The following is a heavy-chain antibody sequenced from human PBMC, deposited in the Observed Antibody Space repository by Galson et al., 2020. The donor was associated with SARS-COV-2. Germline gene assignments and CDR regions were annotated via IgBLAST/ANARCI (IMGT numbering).Heavy chain of an antibody. CDR1: GFTFSTYA. V-gene: IGHV3-23*01. CDR2: ISGGGGST. Sequence: GGSLRLSCAASGFTFSTYAMSWVRQAPGKGLEWVSSISGGGGSTFYADSVKGRLIISRDDSKNTLFLQMNSLRAEDTAVYYCARGFSRIFSSSGDWFDPWGQGTLVTVSS. CDR3: ARGFSRIFSSSGDWFDP. J-gene: IGHJ5*02. D-gene: IGHD6-25*01.